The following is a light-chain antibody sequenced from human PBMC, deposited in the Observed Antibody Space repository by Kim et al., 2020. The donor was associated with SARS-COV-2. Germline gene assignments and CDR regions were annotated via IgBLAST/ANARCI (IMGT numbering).Light chain of an antibody. CDR2: GKN. CDR1: SLRSYY. CDR3: NSRDSSGNHWV. Sequence: SSELTQDPAVSVALGQTARITCQGDSLRSYYASWYQQKPGQAPVLVIYGKNNRPSGIPDRFSGSSAGNTASLTITGAQAGDEADYYCNSRDSSGNHWVFG. J-gene: IGLJ3*02. V-gene: IGLV3-19*01.